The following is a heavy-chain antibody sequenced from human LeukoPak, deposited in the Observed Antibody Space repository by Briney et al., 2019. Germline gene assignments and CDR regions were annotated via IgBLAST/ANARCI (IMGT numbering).Heavy chain of an antibody. CDR1: GFTFDDYA. V-gene: IGHV3-43*02. CDR3: AKDSAASSSGYYYYYGMDV. CDR2: ISGDGDST. Sequence: GGSLRLCCAASGFTFDDYAMHWVRQAPGKGLEWVSLISGDGDSTYSADSVKGRFTISRDNSKNSLYLQMNSLRTEDTALYFCAKDSAASSSGYYYYYGMDVWGQGTTVTVSS. J-gene: IGHJ6*02. D-gene: IGHD3-10*01.